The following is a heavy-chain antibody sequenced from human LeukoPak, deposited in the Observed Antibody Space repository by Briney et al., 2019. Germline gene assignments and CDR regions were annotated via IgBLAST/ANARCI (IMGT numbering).Heavy chain of an antibody. J-gene: IGHJ4*02. D-gene: IGHD3-22*01. CDR2: VYYSGST. Sequence: SVTLSLTCNVSVDSISSYYWTWIRQPPGKGLECIGYVYYSGSTNYNPSLKSRVTVSVDTSKNQFSLKLSSLTAPDTAGYYCARATYDSSGYYLIFDYWGQGSLVTV. V-gene: IGHV4-59*01. CDR1: VDSISSYY. CDR3: ARATYDSSGYYLIFDY.